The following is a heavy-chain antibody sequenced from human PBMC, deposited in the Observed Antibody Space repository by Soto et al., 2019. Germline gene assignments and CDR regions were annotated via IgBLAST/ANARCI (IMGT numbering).Heavy chain of an antibody. CDR2: ITSSSGTK. D-gene: IGHD2-2*01. V-gene: IGHV3-48*02. J-gene: IGHJ4*02. CDR3: ASAPLSSTWYPPFDY. Sequence: EVQLVESGGGLVQPGGSLRLSCAASGFSFSTYSMNWVRQAPGKGLEWVSYITSSSGTKWYADSVKGRFTISRDNAKNSLYLQMNSLRDEDTAVYYCASAPLSSTWYPPFDYWGQGTLVTVSS. CDR1: GFSFSTYS.